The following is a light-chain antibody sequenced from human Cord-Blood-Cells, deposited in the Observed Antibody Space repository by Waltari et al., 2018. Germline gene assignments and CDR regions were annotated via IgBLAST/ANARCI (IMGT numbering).Light chain of an antibody. CDR3: QQYYSTPYT. J-gene: IGKJ2*01. CDR2: WAS. Sequence: IVMTQSPDSLAVSLGEGATINCNSSQSVLYSSNNKNYLAWYQQKPGQPPKLLIYWASTRDSGVPDQFSGSGSGTDFTLTISSLQAEDVAVYYCQQYYSTPYTFGQGTKLEIK. CDR1: QSVLYSSNNKNY. V-gene: IGKV4-1*01.